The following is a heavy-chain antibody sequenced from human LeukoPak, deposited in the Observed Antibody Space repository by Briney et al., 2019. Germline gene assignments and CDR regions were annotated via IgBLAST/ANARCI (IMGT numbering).Heavy chain of an antibody. J-gene: IGHJ5*02. D-gene: IGHD1-7*01. V-gene: IGHV3-23*01. CDR2: IGGGDT. Sequence: PGGSLRLSCTASGFDFSTYAMSWVRQAPGKGLEWVSGIGGGDTHYADSVKGRFTISRDNSKNTVELQMSSLRAEDTAVYYCAKDGQNFNALRASSAAWGRGTLVTVSS. CDR1: GFDFSTYA. CDR3: AKDGQNFNALRASSAA.